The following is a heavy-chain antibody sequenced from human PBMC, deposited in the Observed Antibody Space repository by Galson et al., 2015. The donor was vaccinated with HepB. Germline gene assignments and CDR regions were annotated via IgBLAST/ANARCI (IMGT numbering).Heavy chain of an antibody. D-gene: IGHD3-22*01. CDR2: VYNSGIT. Sequence: ETLSLTCTVSDGSTSSNNFFSSDNFSWAWNRQPPGKGLEWIGSVYNSGITYYNPSLKGRITVSVDTSKNQFALTLSSVTAADTAVYYCARVPHDTNGYLSTFDYWGQGVLVTVSS. CDR1: DGSTSSNNFF. CDR3: ARVPHDTNGYLSTFDY. J-gene: IGHJ4*02. V-gene: IGHV4-39*01.